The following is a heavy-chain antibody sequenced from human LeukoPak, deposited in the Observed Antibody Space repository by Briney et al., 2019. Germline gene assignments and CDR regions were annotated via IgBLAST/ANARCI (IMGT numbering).Heavy chain of an antibody. CDR3: ARQGIVATIQEGYYHYYGMDV. Sequence: PSETLSLTCTVSGGSISSYYWSWIRQPAGKGLEWIGRIYTSGSTNYNPSLKSRVTMSVDTSKNQFSLKLSSVTAADTAVYYCARQGIVATIQEGYYHYYGMDVWGQGTTVTVSS. CDR1: GGSISSYY. D-gene: IGHD5-12*01. V-gene: IGHV4-4*07. J-gene: IGHJ6*02. CDR2: IYTSGST.